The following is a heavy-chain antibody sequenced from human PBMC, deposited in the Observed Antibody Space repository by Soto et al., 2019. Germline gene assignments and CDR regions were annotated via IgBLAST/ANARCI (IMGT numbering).Heavy chain of an antibody. CDR2: TYYRSKWYN. CDR1: GDSVSSNSAA. Sequence: KQSQTLSLTCAISGDSVSSNSAAWNWIRQSPSRGLEWLGRTYYRSKWYNDYAVSVKSRITINPDTSKNQFSLQLNSVTPEDTAVYYCASSGPGIAAVESYYYYGMDVWGQGTTVTVSS. CDR3: ASSGPGIAAVESYYYYGMDV. V-gene: IGHV6-1*01. J-gene: IGHJ6*02. D-gene: IGHD6-13*01.